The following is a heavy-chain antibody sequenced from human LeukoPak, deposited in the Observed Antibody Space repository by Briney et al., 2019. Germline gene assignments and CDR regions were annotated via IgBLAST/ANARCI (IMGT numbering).Heavy chain of an antibody. Sequence: PGGSPRLSCAASGFTFSSYAMSWVRQAPGKGLEWVSAISGSGGSTYYADSVKGRFTISRDNSKNTLYLQMNSLRAEDTAVYYCAKYVDIVATIGIDYWGQGTLVIVSS. J-gene: IGHJ4*02. CDR3: AKYVDIVATIGIDY. CDR1: GFTFSSYA. CDR2: ISGSGGST. V-gene: IGHV3-23*01. D-gene: IGHD5-12*01.